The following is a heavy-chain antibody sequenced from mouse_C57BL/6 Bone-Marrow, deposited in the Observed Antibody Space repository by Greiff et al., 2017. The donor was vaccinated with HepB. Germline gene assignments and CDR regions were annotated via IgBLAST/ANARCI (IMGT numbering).Heavy chain of an antibody. CDR2: IDPSDSYT. V-gene: IGHV1-59*01. CDR3: ARDGYYDAMDY. D-gene: IGHD2-3*01. J-gene: IGHJ4*01. Sequence: QVQLQQSGAELVRPGTSVKLSCKASGYTFTSYWMHWVKQRPGQGLEWIGVIDPSDSYTNYNQKFKGKATLTVDTSSSTAYMQLSSLTSEDSAVYYCARDGYYDAMDYWGQGTSVTVSS. CDR1: GYTFTSYW.